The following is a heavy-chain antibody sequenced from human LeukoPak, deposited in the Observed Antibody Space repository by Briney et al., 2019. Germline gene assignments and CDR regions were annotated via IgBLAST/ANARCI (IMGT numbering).Heavy chain of an antibody. CDR2: INPSGGST. CDR3: ASPGPPMSSSWFDFDY. CDR1: GYTFTSYY. V-gene: IGHV1-46*01. Sequence: ASVKVSCKASGYTFTSYYMHWVRQAPGQGLEWMGIINPSGGSTSYAQKLQGRVTMTTDTSTSTAYMELRSLRSDDTAVYYCASPGPPMSSSWFDFDYWGQGTLVTVSS. J-gene: IGHJ4*02. D-gene: IGHD6-13*01.